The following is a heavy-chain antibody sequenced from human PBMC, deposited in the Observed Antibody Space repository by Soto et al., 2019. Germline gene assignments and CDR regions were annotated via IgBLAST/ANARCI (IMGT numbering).Heavy chain of an antibody. CDR3: AKVELEPPGGFDY. J-gene: IGHJ4*02. D-gene: IGHD1-1*01. CDR2: ISGSGGST. V-gene: IGHV3-23*01. CDR1: GFTFSSYA. Sequence: PGGSLRLSCAASGFTFSSYAMSWDRQAPGKGLEWVSAISGSGGSTYYADSVKGRFTISRDNSKNTLYLQMNSLRAEDTAVYYCAKVELEPPGGFDYWGQGTLVTVSS.